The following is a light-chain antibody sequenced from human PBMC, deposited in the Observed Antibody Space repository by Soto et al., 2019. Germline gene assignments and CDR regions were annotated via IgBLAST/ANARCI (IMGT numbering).Light chain of an antibody. CDR2: GAS. J-gene: IGKJ1*01. CDR1: QSVGSN. CDR3: QEYNNWPPWT. Sequence: IVMTQSPATLSVSPGERATLSCRASQSVGSNLAWYQQRPGQAPRLLIYGASTRATGIPARFSGSGSGTGFTLTISSLQSEDFAVYFCQEYNNWPPWTFGQGTKVDI. V-gene: IGKV3-15*01.